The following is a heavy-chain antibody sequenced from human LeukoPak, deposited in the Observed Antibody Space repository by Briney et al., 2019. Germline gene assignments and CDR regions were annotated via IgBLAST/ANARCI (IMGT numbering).Heavy chain of an antibody. D-gene: IGHD1/OR15-1a*01. Sequence: AGGSLRLSCATSGFTFSSYAMHWVRQAPGKGLEWVALISYDGINQYYADSVKGRFIISRDNSKSTLYLQLNSLRLDDTAVYYCTLTTFGVFYYFDYWGQGTLVTDSS. CDR3: TLTTFGVFYYFDY. J-gene: IGHJ4*02. CDR1: GFTFSSYA. CDR2: ISYDGINQ. V-gene: IGHV3-30*04.